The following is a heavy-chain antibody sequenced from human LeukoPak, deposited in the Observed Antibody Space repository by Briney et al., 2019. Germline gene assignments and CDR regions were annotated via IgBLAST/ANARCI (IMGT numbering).Heavy chain of an antibody. J-gene: IGHJ4*02. CDR2: IYHSGST. CDR3: AREMIVVVKYDY. V-gene: IGHV4-38-2*02. Sequence: SETLSLTCTVSGYSISSGYYWSWIRQPPGKGLEWIGSIYHSGSTYYNPSLKSRVTISVDTSKNQFSPKLSSVTAADTAVYYCAREMIVVVKYDYWGQGTLVTVSS. D-gene: IGHD3-22*01. CDR1: GYSISSGYY.